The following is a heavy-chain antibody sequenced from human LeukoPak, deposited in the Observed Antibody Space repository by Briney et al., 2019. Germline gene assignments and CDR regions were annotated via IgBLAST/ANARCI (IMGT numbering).Heavy chain of an antibody. CDR1: GFTFNTYA. CDR2: ISYDGNSE. CDR3: AGVCSGGSCYEGYAFDI. V-gene: IGHV3-30*01. D-gene: IGHD2-15*01. Sequence: PGKSLRLSCVASGFTFNTYAIHWVRQAPGKGLEWVAYISYDGNSERYADSVKGRFTISRDNSKNTLYLQMNSLRAEDTAVYYCAGVCSGGSCYEGYAFDIWGQGTMVTVSS. J-gene: IGHJ3*02.